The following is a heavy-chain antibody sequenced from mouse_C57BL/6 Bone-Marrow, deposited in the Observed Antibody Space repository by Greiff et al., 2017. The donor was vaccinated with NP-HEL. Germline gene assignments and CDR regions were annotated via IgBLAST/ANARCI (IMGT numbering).Heavy chain of an antibody. D-gene: IGHD1-1*01. J-gene: IGHJ2*01. Sequence: QVQLKQSGPELVKPGASVKISCKASGYAFSSSWMNWVKQRPGKGLEWIGRIYPGDGDTNYNGKFKGKATLTADKSSSTAYMQLSSLTSEDSAVYFCAAYGSSLGDYWGQGTTLTVSS. V-gene: IGHV1-82*01. CDR1: GYAFSSSW. CDR3: AAYGSSLGDY. CDR2: IYPGDGDT.